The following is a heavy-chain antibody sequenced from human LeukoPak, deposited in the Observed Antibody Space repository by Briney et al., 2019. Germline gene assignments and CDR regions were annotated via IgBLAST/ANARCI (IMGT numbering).Heavy chain of an antibody. CDR3: ARRPHVTYYYDSSGYYADAFDI. CDR1: GFTVSSNY. V-gene: IGHV3-53*04. D-gene: IGHD3-22*01. Sequence: GGSLRLSCAASGFTVSSNYMSWVRQAPGKGLEWVSVIYSGGSTYYAVSVKGRFTIYRHNSKNTLYLQMNSLRAEDTAVYYCARRPHVTYYYDSSGYYADAFDIWGQGTMVTVSS. CDR2: IYSGGST. J-gene: IGHJ3*02.